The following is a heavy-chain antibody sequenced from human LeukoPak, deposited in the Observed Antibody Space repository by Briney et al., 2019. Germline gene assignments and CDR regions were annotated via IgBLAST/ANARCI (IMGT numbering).Heavy chain of an antibody. V-gene: IGHV4-61*02. CDR3: ARVVWGGDFHYSLDV. D-gene: IGHD7-27*01. CDR2: IYMSGST. CDR1: GGSIRSGADY. J-gene: IGHJ6*03. Sequence: PSETLSLTCTVSGGSIRSGADYWSWIRQPAGKGLEWIGRIYMSGSTDYNPSFKSRVTMSVDTSKNQVSLKLRSVTAADTAVYYCARVVWGGDFHYSLDVWGKGTTVIVSS.